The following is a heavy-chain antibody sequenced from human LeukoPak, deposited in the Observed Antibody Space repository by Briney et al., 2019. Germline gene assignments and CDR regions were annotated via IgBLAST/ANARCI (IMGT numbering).Heavy chain of an antibody. D-gene: IGHD2-21*02. CDR3: ARDKEVTATLYYYYGMDV. CDR2: ISSGSSTI. Sequence: PGGSLRLSCAAPGFTFSSYSMNWVRQASGKGLEWVSYISSGSSTIYHADSVKGRFTISRDNAKNSLYLQMNSLRADDTAVYYCARDKEVTATLYYYYGMDVWGQGTTVTVSS. J-gene: IGHJ6*02. V-gene: IGHV3-48*01. CDR1: GFTFSSYS.